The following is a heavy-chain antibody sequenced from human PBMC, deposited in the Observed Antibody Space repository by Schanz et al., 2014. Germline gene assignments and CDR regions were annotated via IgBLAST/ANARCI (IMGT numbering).Heavy chain of an antibody. Sequence: QVQLVQSGAEVKKPGASVKVSCKASGYTFTSYGISWVRQAPGQGPEWIGRFMPFLGITNLAQKFQDRVTMTADKATSIAYMELSGLRSEDTAMYYCAFDRDDAYDIWGQGTMVTVSS. V-gene: IGHV1-69*04. D-gene: IGHD3-9*01. CDR3: AFDRDDAYDI. CDR1: GYTFTSYG. CDR2: FMPFLGIT. J-gene: IGHJ3*02.